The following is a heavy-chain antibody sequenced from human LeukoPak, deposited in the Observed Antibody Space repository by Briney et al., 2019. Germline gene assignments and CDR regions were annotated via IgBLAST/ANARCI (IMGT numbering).Heavy chain of an antibody. V-gene: IGHV1-8*01. CDR2: MNPNNGNA. D-gene: IGHD6-19*01. Sequence: ASVRVSCRASGYTFTNYDINWVRQATGQGLEWMGWMNPNNGNAGYAQKFQDKVTMTRDTSISTAYMELSSLRSEDTAIYYCARGAWYNSAYTALHYFDYWGQGTLVTVSS. CDR1: GYTFTNYD. J-gene: IGHJ4*02. CDR3: ARGAWYNSAYTALHYFDY.